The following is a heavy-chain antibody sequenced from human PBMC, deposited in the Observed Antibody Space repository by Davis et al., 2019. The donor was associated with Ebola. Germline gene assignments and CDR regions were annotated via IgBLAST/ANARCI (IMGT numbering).Heavy chain of an antibody. D-gene: IGHD3-9*01. CDR1: GYSFNEYY. J-gene: IGHJ6*02. Sequence: AASVKVSCKASGYSFNEYYIHWVQGAPGKGLEWVGLINPKTGRTVYAEKFQDRVAISADKSTDTVYMELSSLTYEDTAVYYCATLDILTAYIPYAMDVWGQGTTVIVS. CDR3: ATLDILTAYIPYAMDV. CDR2: INPKTGRT. V-gene: IGHV1-69-2*01.